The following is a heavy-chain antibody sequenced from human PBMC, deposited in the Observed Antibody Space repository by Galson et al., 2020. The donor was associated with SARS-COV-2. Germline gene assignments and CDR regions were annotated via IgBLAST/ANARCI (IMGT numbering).Heavy chain of an antibody. CDR3: AKESGVYDSSGSRYNYYGMDV. CDR1: GFTFSSYA. Sequence: GESLKISCAASGFTFSSYAMSWVRQAPGKGLEWVSAISGSGGSTYYADSVKGRFTISRDNSKNTLYLQMNSLRAEDTAVYYCAKESGVYDSSGSRYNYYGMDVWGQGTTVTVSS. CDR2: ISGSGGST. D-gene: IGHD3-22*01. V-gene: IGHV3-23*01. J-gene: IGHJ6*02.